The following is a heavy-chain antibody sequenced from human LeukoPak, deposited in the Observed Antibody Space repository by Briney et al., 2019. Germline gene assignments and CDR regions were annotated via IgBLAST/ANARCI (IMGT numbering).Heavy chain of an antibody. CDR3: ARDLVDTAMVAYYYYYGMDV. D-gene: IGHD5-18*01. J-gene: IGHJ6*02. CDR1: GYTFTGYY. V-gene: IGHV1-2*04. CDR2: INPNSGGT. Sequence: ASVKVSCKASGYTFTGYYMHWVRQAPGQGLEWMGWINPNSGGTNYAQKFQGWVTMTRDTSISTAYMELSRLRSDDTAVYYCARDLVDTAMVAYYYYYGMDVWGQGTTVTVSS.